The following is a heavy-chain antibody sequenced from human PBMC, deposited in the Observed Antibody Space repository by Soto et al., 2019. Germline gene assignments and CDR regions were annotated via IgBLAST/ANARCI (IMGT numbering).Heavy chain of an antibody. CDR2: IYYSGNT. CDR1: GGSIGSDNYY. CDR3: ATRPPQIVLTLLPFPS. J-gene: IGHJ5*02. V-gene: IGHV4-39*02. Sequence: SETLPLTCTVSGGSIGSDNYYWGWIRKPPEKGLEWIGSIYYSGNTHSNPSLMSRVSMSLDKSKNHFYLNLTSVTAADTAMYYCATRPPQIVLTLLPFPSWGQGTPVTVSS. D-gene: IGHD2-8*02.